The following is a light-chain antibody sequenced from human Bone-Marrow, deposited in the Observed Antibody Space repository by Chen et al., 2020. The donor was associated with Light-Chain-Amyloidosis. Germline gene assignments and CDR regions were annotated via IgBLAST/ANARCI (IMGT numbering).Light chain of an antibody. CDR1: QSLVHSSGNTY. J-gene: IGKJ1*01. CDR2: EVS. Sequence: EVVMTQSPLSLPVTLGQPASISCRSSQSLVHSSGNTYLSWFQQRPGQSPRRLIYEVSIRDSGVPDRFSGSGSGTDFTLKISRVEAEDVGVYYCLQGTHWPPTFGQGTEVEIK. V-gene: IGKV2-30*02. CDR3: LQGTHWPPT.